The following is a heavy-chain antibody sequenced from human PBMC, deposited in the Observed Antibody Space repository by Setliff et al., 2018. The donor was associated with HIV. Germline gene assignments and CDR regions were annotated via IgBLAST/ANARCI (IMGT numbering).Heavy chain of an antibody. CDR3: ARDAWVEFLEWTFYGMDV. J-gene: IGHJ6*02. V-gene: IGHV1-18*01. CDR2: ISAYNGDT. D-gene: IGHD3-3*01. CDR1: GYTFTSYG. Sequence: ASVKVSCKASGYTFTSYGISWVRQAPGQGPEWMGWISAYNGDTKYAQKVQGRVTLTTDTSSSTVYMELRSLRSDDTAVYYCARDAWVEFLEWTFYGMDVWSQGTTVTVSS.